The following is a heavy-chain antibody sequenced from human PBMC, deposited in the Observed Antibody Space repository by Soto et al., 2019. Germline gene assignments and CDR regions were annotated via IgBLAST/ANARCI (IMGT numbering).Heavy chain of an antibody. D-gene: IGHD2-15*01. CDR2: INPNSGGT. V-gene: IGHV1-2*04. Sequence: ASVKVSCKASGYTFTGYYMHWVRQAPGQGLEWMGWINPNSGGTNYAQKFQGWVTMTRDTSISTAYMELSRLRSDDTAVYYCARGSPAMVRCSGGSCYNILWDYWGQGTLVTVSS. CDR3: ARGSPAMVRCSGGSCYNILWDY. CDR1: GYTFTGYY. J-gene: IGHJ4*02.